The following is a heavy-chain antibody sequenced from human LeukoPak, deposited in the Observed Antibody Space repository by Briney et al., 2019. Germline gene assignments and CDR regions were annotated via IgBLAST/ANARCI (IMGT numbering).Heavy chain of an antibody. CDR2: IIPIFGTA. CDR3: ASSSGSYYNARNYFDY. V-gene: IGHV1-69*13. J-gene: IGHJ4*02. CDR1: GGTFSSSA. Sequence: SVKVSCNASGGTFSSSAISWVRQAPGQGLEWMGGIIPIFGTANYAQKFQGRVTITADESTSTAYMELSSLRSEDTAVYYCASSSGSYYNARNYFDYWGQGTLVTVSS. D-gene: IGHD1-26*01.